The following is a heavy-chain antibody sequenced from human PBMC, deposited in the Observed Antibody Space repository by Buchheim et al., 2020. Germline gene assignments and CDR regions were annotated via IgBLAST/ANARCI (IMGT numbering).Heavy chain of an antibody. CDR2: ISHSGST. D-gene: IGHD3-22*01. V-gene: IGHV4-30-2*01. Sequence: QLQLQESGSGLVKPSQTLSLTCAVSGGSISRGGYSWSWIRQPPGKGLEWGGYISHSGSTYYNPSLKSRVTISVDRSKNQFSLKLSSVTAADTAVYYCARDRPDYYDSSGYYYLLDWGQGTL. J-gene: IGHJ4*02. CDR1: GGSISRGGYS. CDR3: ARDRPDYYDSSGYYYLLD.